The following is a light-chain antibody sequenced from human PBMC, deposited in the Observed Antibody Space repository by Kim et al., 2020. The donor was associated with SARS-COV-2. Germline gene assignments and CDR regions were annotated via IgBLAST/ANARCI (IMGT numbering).Light chain of an antibody. V-gene: IGKV5-2*01. CDR2: AAT. J-gene: IGKJ4*01. Sequence: ATPGDKVNISCEARHSINDDINWYQQKPGKAAIFIIEAATTLVTGIPPRFSGSGYGTDFTLTINSIESEDAANYFCLQNYNIPITFGGGTKVEIK. CDR1: HSINDD. CDR3: LQNYNIPIT.